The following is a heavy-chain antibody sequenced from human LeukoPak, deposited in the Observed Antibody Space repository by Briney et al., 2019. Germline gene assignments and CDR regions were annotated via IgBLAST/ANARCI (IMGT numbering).Heavy chain of an antibody. D-gene: IGHD2-8*02. CDR2: IYRDGET. V-gene: IGHV3-53*01. CDR1: GFTVSGSY. Sequence: GGSLRLSCVASGFTVSGSYLSWVRQAPGKELEWVSVIYRDGETYYAGSVKGRFTISRDNPKNTVYLQMTNLRVEDTAVYFCARGYCTATDCHGGWWFHLWGQGTLVSVSS. J-gene: IGHJ5*02. CDR3: ARGYCTATDCHGGWWFHL.